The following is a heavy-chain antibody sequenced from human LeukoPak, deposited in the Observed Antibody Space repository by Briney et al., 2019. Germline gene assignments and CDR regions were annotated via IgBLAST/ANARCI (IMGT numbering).Heavy chain of an antibody. J-gene: IGHJ5*02. CDR3: ARAPPRLGYCSSTSCYNVGAVWFDP. CDR1: GDSISSYY. D-gene: IGHD2-2*02. V-gene: IGHV4-59*12. CDR2: IYHSGST. Sequence: TPSETLSLTCTVSGDSISSYYWSWIRQPPGKGLEWLGYIYHSGSTNYNPSLKSRVTISVDTSKNQFSLKLSSVTAADTAVYYCARAPPRLGYCSSTSCYNVGAVWFDPWGQGTLVTVSP.